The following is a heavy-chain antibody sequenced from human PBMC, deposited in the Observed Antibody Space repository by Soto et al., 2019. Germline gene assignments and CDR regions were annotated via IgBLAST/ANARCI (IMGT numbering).Heavy chain of an antibody. CDR1: GFTFDDYA. V-gene: IGHV3-9*01. D-gene: IGHD2-8*01. CDR3: AKDMEGVYAIGYDAFDI. J-gene: IGHJ3*02. Sequence: SLRLSCAASGFTFDDYAMHWVRQAPGKGLEWASGISWNSGSIGYADSVKGRFTISRDNAKNSLYLQMNSLRAEDTALYYCAKDMEGVYAIGYDAFDIWGQGTMVTVSS. CDR2: ISWNSGSI.